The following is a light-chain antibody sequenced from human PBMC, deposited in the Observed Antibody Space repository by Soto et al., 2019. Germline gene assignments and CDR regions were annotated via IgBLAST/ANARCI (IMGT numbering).Light chain of an antibody. CDR3: QQSNITPQT. V-gene: IGKV1-39*01. CDR2: AAS. Sequence: DIQMTQSPSSMSASVGDRVTISCRASQSISTFLNWYQQKPGKAPKLLIYAASTLQSGVPSRFSGSGSGTDFTLTITILQHEDFATYYCQQSNITPQTFGQGTKLEIK. J-gene: IGKJ2*01. CDR1: QSISTF.